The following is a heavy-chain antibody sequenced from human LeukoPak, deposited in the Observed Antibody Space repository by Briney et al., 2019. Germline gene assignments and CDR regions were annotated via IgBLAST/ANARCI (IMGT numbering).Heavy chain of an antibody. CDR1: GFTFSSYA. CDR3: AMNPGSSLGY. J-gene: IGHJ4*02. D-gene: IGHD6-13*01. CDR2: ISGSGGST. V-gene: IGHV3-23*01. Sequence: PGGSLRLSCAASGFTFSSYAMSWVRQAPGKGLEWASAISGSGGSTYYADSVKGRFTISRDNSKNTLYLQMNSLRAEDTAVYYCAMNPGSSLGYWGQGTLVTVSS.